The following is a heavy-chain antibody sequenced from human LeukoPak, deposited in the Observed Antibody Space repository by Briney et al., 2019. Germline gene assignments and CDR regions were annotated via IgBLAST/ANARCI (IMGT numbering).Heavy chain of an antibody. CDR2: IYPGDSDT. Sequence: GESLKISCKGSGYSFTSYWIGWVRQMPGKGLEWMGIIYPGDSDTRYSPSFQGQVTISADKSISTAYLQWSSLKASDTAMYYCARPTMVRGVIIRVDCWGQGTLVTVSS. V-gene: IGHV5-51*01. CDR1: GYSFTSYW. CDR3: ARPTMVRGVIIRVDC. D-gene: IGHD3-10*01. J-gene: IGHJ4*02.